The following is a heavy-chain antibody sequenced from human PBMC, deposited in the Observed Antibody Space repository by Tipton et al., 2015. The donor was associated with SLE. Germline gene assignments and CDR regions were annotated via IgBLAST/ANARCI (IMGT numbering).Heavy chain of an antibody. CDR1: GFTFTSSW. Sequence: SLRLSCAASGFTFTSSWMNWVRQAPGKGLEWVANIKQDGSEKNYVDSVKGRFTISRDNAKSSLYLQMNSLRADDTAVYYCAGGAGWLIDYWGQGTLVTVSS. CDR3: AGGAGWLIDY. D-gene: IGHD5-24*01. J-gene: IGHJ4*02. CDR2: IKQDGSEK. V-gene: IGHV3-7*03.